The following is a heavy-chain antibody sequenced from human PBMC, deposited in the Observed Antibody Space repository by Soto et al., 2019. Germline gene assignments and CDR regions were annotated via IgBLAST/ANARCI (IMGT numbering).Heavy chain of an antibody. CDR2: IYYSGST. J-gene: IGHJ5*02. V-gene: IGHV4-59*08. Sequence: QVQLQESGPGLVKPSETLSLTCTVSGGSISSYYWSWIRQPPGKGLEWIGYIYYSGSTNYNPSLKSRVTISVDTSKNQFSLKLSSVTAADTAVYYCVRGGFGWFDPWGQGTLVTVSS. D-gene: IGHD3-16*01. CDR3: VRGGFGWFDP. CDR1: GGSISSYY.